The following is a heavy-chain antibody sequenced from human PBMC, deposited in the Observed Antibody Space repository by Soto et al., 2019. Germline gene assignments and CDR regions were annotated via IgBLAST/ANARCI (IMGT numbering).Heavy chain of an antibody. CDR2: ISSSSSYI. CDR3: ARDGSPSLTTCFDY. CDR1: GFTFSSYS. Sequence: PGGSLRLSCAASGFTFSSYSMNWVRQAPGKGLEWVSSISSSSSYIYYADSVKGRFTISRDNAKNSLYLQMNSLRAEDTAVYYCARDGSPSLTTCFDYWGQGTLVTVSS. V-gene: IGHV3-21*01. J-gene: IGHJ4*02. D-gene: IGHD3-3*01.